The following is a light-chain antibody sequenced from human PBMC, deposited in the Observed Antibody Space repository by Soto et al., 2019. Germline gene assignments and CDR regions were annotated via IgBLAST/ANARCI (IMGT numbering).Light chain of an antibody. CDR3: QYYDSSQHVV. CDR2: GNS. CDR1: SSNIGAGYD. V-gene: IGLV1-40*01. J-gene: IGLJ2*01. Sequence: QSVLTQPPSVSGAPGQRVTISCTGSSSNIGAGYDVHWYQQLPGTAPKLLIYGNSNRPSGVPDRFSGSKSGTSASLAITGLQAEDEADYYCQYYDSSQHVVFGGGTKLTVL.